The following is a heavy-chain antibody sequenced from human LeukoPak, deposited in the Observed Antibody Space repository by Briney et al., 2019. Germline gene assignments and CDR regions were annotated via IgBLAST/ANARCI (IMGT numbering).Heavy chain of an antibody. V-gene: IGHV3-23*01. CDR3: AKDFGLIAAAGTFDY. D-gene: IGHD6-13*01. Sequence: GGSLRLSCAASGFTFSSYAMSWVRQAPGKGLEWVSAISGSGGSTSYADSVKGRFTISRDNSKNTLYLQMNSLRAEDTAVYYCAKDFGLIAAAGTFDYWGQGTLVTVSS. CDR2: ISGSGGST. J-gene: IGHJ4*02. CDR1: GFTFSSYA.